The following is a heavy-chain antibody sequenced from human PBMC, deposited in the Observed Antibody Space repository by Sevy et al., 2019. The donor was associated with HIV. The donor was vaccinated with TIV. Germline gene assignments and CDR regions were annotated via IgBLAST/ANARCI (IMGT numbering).Heavy chain of an antibody. V-gene: IGHV3-30*02. Sequence: GESLKISCAASGFTFSSYGMHWVRQAPGKGLEWVTFIRYDGSTKYYADSVRVRFTISRDNSKNMLYLQMNSLGAEDTAVYYCVKGPHPAVTTSYGMDVWGQGTTVTVSS. J-gene: IGHJ6*02. CDR3: VKGPHPAVTTSYGMDV. CDR1: GFTFSSYG. CDR2: IRYDGSTK. D-gene: IGHD4-17*01.